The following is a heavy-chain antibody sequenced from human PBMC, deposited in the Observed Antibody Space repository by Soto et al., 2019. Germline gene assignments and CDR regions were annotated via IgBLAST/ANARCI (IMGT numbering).Heavy chain of an antibody. Sequence: GGSLRLSCASCGFTFSSYGMHWVRQAPGKGLEWVAVISYDGSNKYYADSVKGRFTISRDNSKNTLYLQMNSLRAEDTAVYYCAKDLVRITIFGVVPKYGMDVWGQGTTVTVSS. CDR3: AKDLVRITIFGVVPKYGMDV. J-gene: IGHJ6*02. CDR2: ISYDGSNK. D-gene: IGHD3-3*01. CDR1: GFTFSSYG. V-gene: IGHV3-30*18.